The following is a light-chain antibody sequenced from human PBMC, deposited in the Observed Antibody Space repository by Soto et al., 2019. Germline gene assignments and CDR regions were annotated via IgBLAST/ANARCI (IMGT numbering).Light chain of an antibody. V-gene: IGLV6-57*02. CDR3: QSSDGNNMV. J-gene: IGLJ2*01. CDR2: EDN. Sequence: NFMLTQPHSVSESPGKTVTISCTSSSGSIASGYVQWYQQRPGSAPTTLIYEDNQRPAGVPERFSGSIDSSSNSASLTISGLRPEDEADYYCQSSDGNNMVFGGGTKVTVL. CDR1: SGSIASGY.